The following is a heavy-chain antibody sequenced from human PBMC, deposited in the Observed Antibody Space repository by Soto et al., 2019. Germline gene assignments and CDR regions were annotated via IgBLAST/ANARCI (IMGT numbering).Heavy chain of an antibody. CDR1: GFTLSRYG. D-gene: IGHD1-26*01. V-gene: IGHV3-30*05. CDR3: ARGGEHQLLSRDYFYGMDV. CDR2: ISFEGNTQ. J-gene: IGHJ6*02. Sequence: QVQLVESGGGVVQPGRSLRLSCAASGFTLSRYGMHWVRQAPGKGLEWVAVISFEGNTQYYADSVKGRFTISRDNSKDTLSLQIHSLRPEDTAVYYCARGGEHQLLSRDYFYGMDVWGQGTTVSVSS.